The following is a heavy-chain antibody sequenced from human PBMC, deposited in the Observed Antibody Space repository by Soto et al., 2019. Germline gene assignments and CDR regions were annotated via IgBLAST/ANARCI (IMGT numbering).Heavy chain of an antibody. D-gene: IGHD4-17*01. J-gene: IGHJ4*02. CDR2: IRSKTNNYAT. CDR1: GFTVSGSA. V-gene: IGHV3-73*01. CDR3: ARHWNYDYGDLTFDY. Sequence: PGGSLRLSCAASGFTVSGSAMHWVRQASGKGLEWVGRIRSKTNNYATAYAASVKGRFTISRDDSKNAAYLQMNSLETEDTAVYYCARHWNYDYGDLTFDYWGQGALVTVSS.